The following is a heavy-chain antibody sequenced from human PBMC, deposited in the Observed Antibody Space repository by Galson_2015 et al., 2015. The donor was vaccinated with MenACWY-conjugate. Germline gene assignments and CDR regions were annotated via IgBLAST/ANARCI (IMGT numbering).Heavy chain of an antibody. CDR3: ASIWDDDSSAYSPY. CDR1: GFIFSSYE. Sequence: SLRLSCAASGFIFSSYEMNWVRQAPGKGLEWVSYISSRGRTMYYATSVKGRFTISRDNAKNSLYLQMNSLRAEDTALYYCASIWDDDSSAYSPYWGREPWSPSPQ. D-gene: IGHD3-22*01. CDR2: ISSRGRTM. V-gene: IGHV3-48*03. J-gene: IGHJ4*02.